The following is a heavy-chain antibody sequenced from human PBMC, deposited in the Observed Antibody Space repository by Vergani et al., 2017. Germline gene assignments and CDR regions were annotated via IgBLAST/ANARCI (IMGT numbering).Heavy chain of an antibody. CDR3: AKDPIYYGSSYFYYMDV. D-gene: IGHD3-10*01. CDR2: ISYDGSDK. J-gene: IGHJ6*03. V-gene: IGHV3-30*18. Sequence: QVQLVESGGGVVQPWKSLRLSCAASGFTFSSFGMHWVCQAPGKGLEWVAVISYDGSDKYSADSVKGRFTLSRDNSKNTLYLQMNSLRAEDTAVYYCAKDPIYYGSSYFYYMDVWGKGTTVTVSS. CDR1: GFTFSSFG.